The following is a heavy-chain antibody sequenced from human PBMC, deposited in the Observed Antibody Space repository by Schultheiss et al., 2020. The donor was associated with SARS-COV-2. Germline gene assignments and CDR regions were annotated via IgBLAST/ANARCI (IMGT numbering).Heavy chain of an antibody. J-gene: IGHJ6*02. Sequence: GGSLRLSCAASGFTFSSYAMSWVRQAPGKGLEWVSAISGSGGSTYYADSVKGRFTISRDNSKNTLYLQMNSLRAEDTAVYYCARALITMVRGVLLDYYGMDVWGQGTTVTVSS. CDR3: ARALITMVRGVLLDYYGMDV. D-gene: IGHD3-10*01. V-gene: IGHV3-23*01. CDR2: ISGSGGST. CDR1: GFTFSSYA.